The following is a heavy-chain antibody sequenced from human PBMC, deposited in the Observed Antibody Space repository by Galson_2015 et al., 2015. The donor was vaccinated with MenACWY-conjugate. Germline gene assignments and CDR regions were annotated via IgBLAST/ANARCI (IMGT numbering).Heavy chain of an antibody. CDR3: ARYGYSYALPLDF. D-gene: IGHD5-18*01. CDR1: GFIFSNYW. Sequence: SLRLSCAASGFIFSNYWMTWVRQAPGKGLEWVASIKHDGSEIYYVDSMKGRFSISRDNAKNSLYLQMNTLRAEDTAVYYCARYGYSYALPLDFWGQGTLVTVSS. J-gene: IGHJ4*02. V-gene: IGHV3-7*03. CDR2: IKHDGSEI.